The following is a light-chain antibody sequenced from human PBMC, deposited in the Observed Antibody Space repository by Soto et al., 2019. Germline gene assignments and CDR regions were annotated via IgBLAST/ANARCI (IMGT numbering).Light chain of an antibody. Sequence: QSVLTQPPSESGTPGQRVTISCSGSRSNIGSNTVNWYQQVPGTAPKFLIYSNNQRPSGVPDRISGSKSGTSASLAISGLQSDDEADYYCAAWDDSLNGRVFGTGTKLTVL. J-gene: IGLJ1*01. CDR2: SNN. V-gene: IGLV1-44*01. CDR1: RSNIGSNT. CDR3: AAWDDSLNGRV.